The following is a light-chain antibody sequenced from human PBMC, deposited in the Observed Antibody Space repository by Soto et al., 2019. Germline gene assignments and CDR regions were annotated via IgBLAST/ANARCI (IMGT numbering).Light chain of an antibody. J-gene: IGKJ2*01. CDR2: KAS. CDR1: QSISSW. V-gene: IGKV1-5*03. CDR3: QQDNPYSST. Sequence: DIQMTQSPSTLSASVGDRVTITCRASQSISSWLAWFQQKPGKAPKLLIYKASSLQSGVPSRFSGSESGTEFNPTISSLQPDDFATYYCQQDNPYSSTFGQGTNLEIK.